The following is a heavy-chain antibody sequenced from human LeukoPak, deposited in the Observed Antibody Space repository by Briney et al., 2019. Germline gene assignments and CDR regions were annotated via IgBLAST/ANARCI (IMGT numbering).Heavy chain of an antibody. J-gene: IGHJ4*02. D-gene: IGHD4-17*01. Sequence: PGGSLRLSCAASGFTFSSYSMNWVRQAPGKGLEWVSSISSSSSYIYYADSVKGRFTISRDNAKNSLYLQMNSLRAEDTAVYYCARDLRDYGDYVGGTFDYWGQGTLVTVSS. CDR2: ISSSSSYI. CDR1: GFTFSSYS. V-gene: IGHV3-21*01. CDR3: ARDLRDYGDYVGGTFDY.